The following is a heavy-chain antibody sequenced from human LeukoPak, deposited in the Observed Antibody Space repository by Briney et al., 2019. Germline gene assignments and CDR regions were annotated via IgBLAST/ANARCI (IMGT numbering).Heavy chain of an antibody. CDR2: ISSTSSYI. Sequence: GGSLRPSCTASGFTFSTYSMNWVRQAPGKGLDWVSSISSTSSYIYYADSVKGRFTISRDNAQKSLYLQMNSLRAEDTAVYYCARVGYSSGWYFDYWGQGTLVTVSS. V-gene: IGHV3-21*01. CDR1: GFTFSTYS. J-gene: IGHJ4*02. D-gene: IGHD6-19*01. CDR3: ARVGYSSGWYFDY.